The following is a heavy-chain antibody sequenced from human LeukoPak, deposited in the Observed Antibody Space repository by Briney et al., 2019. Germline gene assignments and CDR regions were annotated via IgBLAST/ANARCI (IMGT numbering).Heavy chain of an antibody. J-gene: IGHJ4*02. CDR3: ARGDYYDSSGYHNYLDY. V-gene: IGHV3-30-3*01. CDR1: GFTFSSFA. D-gene: IGHD3-22*01. Sequence: GGSLRLSCAASGFTFSSFAIHWVRQAPGKGLEWVAVIPYDGSNKNYADSVKGRFTISRDNSKNTLYLQMNSLRAEDTAVYYCARGDYYDSSGYHNYLDYWGQGTLVTVSS. CDR2: IPYDGSNK.